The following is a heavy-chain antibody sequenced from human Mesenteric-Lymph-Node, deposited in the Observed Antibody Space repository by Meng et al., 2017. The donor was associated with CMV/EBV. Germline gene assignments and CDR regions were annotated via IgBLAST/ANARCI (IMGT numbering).Heavy chain of an antibody. J-gene: IGHJ4*02. Sequence: YTVTGYGTSWVRQAPGQGLEWMRWIDAYNGNTNYAQKLQGRVTMTTDATTSTAYMELRSLRSDDTAVYYCAREQKDFWSGYHSTIDYWGQGTLVTVSS. V-gene: IGHV1-18*04. CDR2: IDAYNGNT. CDR1: YTVTGYG. D-gene: IGHD3-3*01. CDR3: AREQKDFWSGYHSTIDY.